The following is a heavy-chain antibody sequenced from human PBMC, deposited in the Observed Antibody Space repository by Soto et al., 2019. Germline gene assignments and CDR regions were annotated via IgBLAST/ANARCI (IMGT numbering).Heavy chain of an antibody. J-gene: IGHJ4*02. Sequence: QVQLVQSGAEVKKPGASVKVSCKASGYTFTSYAMHWVRQAPGQRLEWMGWINAGNGNTKYSQKFLGRVTITRDTSASTAYMELSSLRSEDTAVYYCARGRGEMGAARVRFDYWGQGTLVTVSS. CDR1: GYTFTSYA. V-gene: IGHV1-3*01. CDR3: ARGRGEMGAARVRFDY. CDR2: INAGNGNT. D-gene: IGHD1-26*01.